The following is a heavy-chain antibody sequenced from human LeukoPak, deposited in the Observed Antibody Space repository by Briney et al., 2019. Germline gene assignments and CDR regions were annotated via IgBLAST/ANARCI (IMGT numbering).Heavy chain of an antibody. CDR3: ARQGYYYDSSGPDY. J-gene: IGHJ4*02. CDR1: GGSFSGYY. Sequence: SETLSLTCAVDGGSFSGYYWSWIRQPPGKGLEWIGEINHSGSTNYNPSLKSRVTISVDTSKNQFSLKLSSVTAADTAVYYCARQGYYYDSSGPDYWGQGTLVTVSP. CDR2: INHSGST. D-gene: IGHD3-22*01. V-gene: IGHV4-34*01.